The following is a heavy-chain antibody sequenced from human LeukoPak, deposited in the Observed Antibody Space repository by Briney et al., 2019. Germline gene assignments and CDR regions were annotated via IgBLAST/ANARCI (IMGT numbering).Heavy chain of an antibody. CDR2: IYCSGST. V-gene: IGHV4-59*12. J-gene: IGHJ4*02. Sequence: SETLSLTCTVSGGSISSYYWSWIRQPPGKGLEWIGYIYCSGSTNYNPSLKSRVTISVDTSKNQFSLKLSSVTAADTAVYYCARDRSGYVDYFDFWGQGTLVTVSS. CDR3: ARDRSGYVDYFDF. CDR1: GGSISSYY. D-gene: IGHD6-25*01.